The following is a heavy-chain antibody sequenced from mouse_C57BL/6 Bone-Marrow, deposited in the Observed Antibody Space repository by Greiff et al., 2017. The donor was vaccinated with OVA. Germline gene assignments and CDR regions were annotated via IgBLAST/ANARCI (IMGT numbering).Heavy chain of an antibody. CDR3: AENFQLAWFAY. Sequence: VKLQQSGAELARPGASVKLSCKASGYTFTSYGISWVKQRTGQGLEWIGEIYPRSGNTYYNEKFKGKATLTADKSSSTAYMELRSLTSEDSAVYFCAENFQLAWFAYWGQGTLVTVSA. V-gene: IGHV1-81*01. CDR2: IYPRSGNT. J-gene: IGHJ3*01. CDR1: GYTFTSYG. D-gene: IGHD4-1*02.